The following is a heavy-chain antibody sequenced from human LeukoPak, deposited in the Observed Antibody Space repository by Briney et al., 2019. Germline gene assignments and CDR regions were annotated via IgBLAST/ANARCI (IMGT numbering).Heavy chain of an antibody. J-gene: IGHJ4*02. CDR3: AKARYGPFDY. D-gene: IGHD4-17*01. Sequence: GGALRLSCAASGFPFSSYGMHWVRQAPGKGLGWVAVISYDGSNKYYADSVKGRFTISRDNSKNTLYLQMNSLRAEDTAVYYCAKARYGPFDYWGQGTLVTVSS. V-gene: IGHV3-30*18. CDR2: ISYDGSNK. CDR1: GFPFSSYG.